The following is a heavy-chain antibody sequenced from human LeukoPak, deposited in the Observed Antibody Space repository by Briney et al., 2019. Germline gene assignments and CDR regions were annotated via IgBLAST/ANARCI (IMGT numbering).Heavy chain of an antibody. CDR1: GFTFSNTW. CDR3: AKVQDSSGYGYDY. V-gene: IGHV3-23*01. Sequence: GGSLRLSCAASGFTFSNTWMSWVRQAPGKGLEWVSAISGSGGSTYYADSVKGRFTISRDNSKTTLYLQMNSLRAEDTAVYYCAKVQDSSGYGYDYWGQGTLVTVSS. CDR2: ISGSGGST. J-gene: IGHJ4*02. D-gene: IGHD3-22*01.